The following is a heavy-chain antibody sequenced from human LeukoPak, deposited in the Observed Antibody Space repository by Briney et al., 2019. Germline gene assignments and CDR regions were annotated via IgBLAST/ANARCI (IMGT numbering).Heavy chain of an antibody. J-gene: IGHJ6*03. Sequence: PGGSLRLSCAASGFTFSSYWMSWVRQAPGKGLEWVANIKQDGSEKYYVDSVKGRFTISRDNAKNSLYLQMNSLRAEDTAVYYCAREKGDPLDGNYYYYMDVWGKGTTVTVSS. D-gene: IGHD2-21*02. V-gene: IGHV3-7*01. CDR1: GFTFSSYW. CDR3: AREKGDPLDGNYYYYMDV. CDR2: IKQDGSEK.